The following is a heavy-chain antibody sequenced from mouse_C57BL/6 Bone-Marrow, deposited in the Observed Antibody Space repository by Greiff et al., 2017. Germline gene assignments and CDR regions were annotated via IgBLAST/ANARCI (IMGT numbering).Heavy chain of an antibody. CDR3: ARQFVGYFYIDY. CDR2: ISYSGST. J-gene: IGHJ2*01. D-gene: IGHD2-3*01. V-gene: IGHV3-8*01. Sequence: EVQLVESGPGLAKPSQTLPLTCSVTGYSITSDYWNWIRKFPGNKLEYMGYISYSGSTYYNPSLKSRITITRDTSKNKYYLQLNSVTTEDTAPYYCARQFVGYFYIDYWGQGTTLTVSS. CDR1: GYSITSDY.